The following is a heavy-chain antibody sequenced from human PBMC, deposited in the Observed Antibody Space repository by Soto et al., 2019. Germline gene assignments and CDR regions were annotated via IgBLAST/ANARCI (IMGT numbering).Heavy chain of an antibody. CDR2: IYYSGST. J-gene: IGHJ4*02. Sequence: PSETLSLTCTVSGGSVCSGSYYWSWIRQPPGKGLEWIGYIYYSGSTNYSPSLKSRVTISVDTSKNQFSLKLSSVTAADTAVYYCARDNYYYDSSGSYFDYWGQGTLVTVSS. CDR1: GGSVCSGSYY. D-gene: IGHD3-22*01. V-gene: IGHV4-61*01. CDR3: ARDNYYYDSSGSYFDY.